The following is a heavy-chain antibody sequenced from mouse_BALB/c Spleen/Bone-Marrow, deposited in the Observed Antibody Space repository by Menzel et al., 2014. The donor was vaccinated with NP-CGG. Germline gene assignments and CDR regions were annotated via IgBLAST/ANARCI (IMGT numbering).Heavy chain of an antibody. CDR2: IYPGDGDT. CDR1: GYAFSSSW. D-gene: IGHD2-1*01. CDR3: VRGGNYRFDY. Sequence: QVQLQQSGPELVKPGASVKISCKASGYAFSSSWMNWVKQRPGQGLVWIGRIYPGDGDTNYNGKFKGKATLTADKSSSTAYMQLSSLTSVDSAVYFCVRGGNYRFDYWGQGTTLTV. J-gene: IGHJ2*01. V-gene: IGHV1-82*01.